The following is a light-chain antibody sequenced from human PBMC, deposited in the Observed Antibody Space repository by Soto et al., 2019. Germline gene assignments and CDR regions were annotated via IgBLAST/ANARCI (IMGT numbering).Light chain of an antibody. CDR3: QQYNNWPPIT. J-gene: IGKJ5*01. Sequence: EIVLTQSPGTLSLSPGERATLSCRASQSVSSNYLAWYQQKPGQAPRLLIYGASTRATGIPARFSGSGSGTESTLTISSLQSEDFAVYYCQQYNNWPPITFGQGTRLEIK. CDR2: GAS. V-gene: IGKV3-15*01. CDR1: QSVSSNY.